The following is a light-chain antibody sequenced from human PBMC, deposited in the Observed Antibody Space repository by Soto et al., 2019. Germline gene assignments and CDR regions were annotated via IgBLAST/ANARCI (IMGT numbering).Light chain of an antibody. CDR1: QSVSSN. CDR3: QLYGDSPPYT. Sequence: EIVMTQSPGTLSVSPGERATLSCRASQSVSSNLAWYQHRPGLAPRLLVDGASRRATGIPNRFSGGGSHLTISRLEPEDFAVYYCQLYGDSPPYTFGQGTKVDIK. V-gene: IGKV3-20*01. J-gene: IGKJ2*01. CDR2: GAS.